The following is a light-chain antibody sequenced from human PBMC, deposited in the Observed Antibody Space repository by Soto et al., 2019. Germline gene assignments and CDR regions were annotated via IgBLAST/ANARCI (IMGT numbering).Light chain of an antibody. CDR1: QSVSSN. CDR3: QQHGSSPIT. CDR2: GAS. J-gene: IGKJ5*01. Sequence: EIVMTQSPATLSVSPGERATVSCRASQSVSSNLAWYQQKPGQAPRLLVYGASSRATGIPDRFSGSGSGTDFTLTISRLEPEDFAVYYCQQHGSSPITFGQGTRLEIK. V-gene: IGKV3-20*01.